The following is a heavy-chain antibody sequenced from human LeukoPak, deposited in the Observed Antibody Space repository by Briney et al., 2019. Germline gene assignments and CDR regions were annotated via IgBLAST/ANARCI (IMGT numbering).Heavy chain of an antibody. CDR3: ARGPYGEYYFDY. CDR1: GYTFTGYY. V-gene: IGHV1-18*04. D-gene: IGHD2-21*01. J-gene: IGHJ4*02. CDR2: ISAYNGNT. Sequence: ASVKVSCKASGYTFTGYYMHWVRQAPGQGLEWMGWISAYNGNTNYAQKLQGRVTMTTDTSTSTAYMELRSLRSDDTAVYYCARGPYGEYYFDYWGQGTLVTVSS.